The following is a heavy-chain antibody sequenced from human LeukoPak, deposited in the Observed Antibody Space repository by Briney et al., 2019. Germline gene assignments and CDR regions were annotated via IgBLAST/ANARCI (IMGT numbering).Heavy chain of an antibody. CDR2: ISAYNGNT. J-gene: IGHJ3*02. V-gene: IGHV1-18*01. D-gene: IGHD6-19*01. Sequence: ASVKVSCKASGYTFTSYGISGVGQPPGQGLEGMGWISAYNGNTNYAQKLQGRVTMTTDTSTSTADMALRSLRSDDTAVYYCARGLQENLAWLTAFSAFDIWGQGAMVTVSS. CDR1: GYTFTSYG. CDR3: ARGLQENLAWLTAFSAFDI.